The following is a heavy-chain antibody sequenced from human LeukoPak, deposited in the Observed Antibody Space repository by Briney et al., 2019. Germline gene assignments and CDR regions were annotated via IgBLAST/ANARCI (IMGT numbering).Heavy chain of an antibody. CDR1: GGSISSGDYP. J-gene: IGHJ4*02. Sequence: PSQTLSLTCAVFGGSISSGDYPWSWIRQPPGKGLEWIGYIFHTGHTSYNPSLKSRVTISVDMSKNQLSLKLSSVTAADTAVYYCARGFYGSGRQFDYWGPGTLVTVSS. D-gene: IGHD3-10*01. V-gene: IGHV4-30-2*01. CDR3: ARGFYGSGRQFDY. CDR2: IFHTGHT.